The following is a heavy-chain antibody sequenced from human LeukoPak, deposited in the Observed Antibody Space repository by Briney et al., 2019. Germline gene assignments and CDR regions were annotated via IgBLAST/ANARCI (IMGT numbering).Heavy chain of an antibody. D-gene: IGHD5-24*01. Sequence: SETLSLTCTVSDGSISSYYWSWIRQPPGKGLEWIASLHYSGSTYHNPSLKSRITISADTSKNQFSLKLSSVAAADTAVYYCARHRDGYNRPFDYWGQGTLVTVSS. CDR1: DGSISSYY. J-gene: IGHJ4*02. V-gene: IGHV4-39*01. CDR3: ARHRDGYNRPFDY. CDR2: LHYSGST.